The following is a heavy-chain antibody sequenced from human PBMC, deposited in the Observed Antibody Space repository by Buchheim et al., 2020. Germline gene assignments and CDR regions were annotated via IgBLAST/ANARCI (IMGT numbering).Heavy chain of an antibody. V-gene: IGHV3-23*01. CDR2: ISGSGGST. CDR3: AKIPDSSGWYELCYFDY. J-gene: IGHJ4*02. Sequence: EVQLLESGGGLVQPGGSLRLSCAASGFTFSSYAMSWVRQAPGKGLEWVSAISGSGGSTYYADSVKGRFTISRANSTNTLYLKMNSLRAEDTAVYYCAKIPDSSGWYELCYFDYWGQGTL. D-gene: IGHD6-19*01. CDR1: GFTFSSYA.